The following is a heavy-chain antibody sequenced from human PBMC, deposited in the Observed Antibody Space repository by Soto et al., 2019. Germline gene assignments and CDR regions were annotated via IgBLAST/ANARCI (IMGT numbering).Heavy chain of an antibody. Sequence: GGSLRLSCAASGFSFISYAMSWVRQAPGKGLDWVSAISGSGTKTHYADSVKGRFTISRDNSKNTLYLQMNSLRAEDTAVYYCAKDHPVIEVVKVFEYWGRGALVTV. J-gene: IGHJ4*02. CDR3: AKDHPVIEVVKVFEY. D-gene: IGHD3-22*01. CDR1: GFSFISYA. CDR2: ISGSGTKT. V-gene: IGHV3-23*01.